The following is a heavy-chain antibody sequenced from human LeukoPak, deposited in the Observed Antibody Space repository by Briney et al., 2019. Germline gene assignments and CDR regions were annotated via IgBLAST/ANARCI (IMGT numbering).Heavy chain of an antibody. J-gene: IGHJ4*02. CDR3: ARGYSGSYGRFDY. D-gene: IGHD1-26*01. V-gene: IGHV4-59*01. CDR2: THYSGST. CDR1: GGSISSYY. Sequence: SETLSLTCTVSGGSISSYYWSWIRQPPGKGLEWIGYTHYSGSTSYNPSLKSRVTISVDTSKNQFSLKLTSVTAADTAVYYCARGYSGSYGRFDYRGQGTLVTVSS.